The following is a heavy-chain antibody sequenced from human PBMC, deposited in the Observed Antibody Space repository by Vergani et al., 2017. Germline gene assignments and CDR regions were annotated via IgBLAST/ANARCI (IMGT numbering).Heavy chain of an antibody. J-gene: IGHJ5*02. Sequence: EVQLVQSGAEVKKPGESLKIPGQGSGYSITNYWIAWVRQRPGKGLEWMGIIYAGDSDVRYSPSFQGQVTMSVDKSLSTAYLQWSSLKASDTATYYCAKTHDFSSLYSSYNWFDPWGQGTQVTVSS. CDR3: AKTHDFSSLYSSYNWFDP. CDR1: GYSITNYW. D-gene: IGHD3-3*01. V-gene: IGHV5-51*03. CDR2: IYAGDSDV.